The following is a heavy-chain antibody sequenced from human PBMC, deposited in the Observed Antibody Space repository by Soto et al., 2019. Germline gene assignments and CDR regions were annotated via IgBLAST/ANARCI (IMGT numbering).Heavy chain of an antibody. D-gene: IGHD4-17*01. V-gene: IGHV1-69*08. CDR3: ARDSLLGHGELDY. CDR2: IIPILGIA. CDR1: GGTFSSYT. J-gene: IGHJ4*02. Sequence: QVQLVQSGAEVKKPGSSVKVSCKASGGTFSSYTISWVRQAPGQGLEWMGRIIPILGIANYAQKFQGRVTITANKSTSTAYMELSSLRSEDTAVYYCARDSLLGHGELDYWVQGTLVTVSS.